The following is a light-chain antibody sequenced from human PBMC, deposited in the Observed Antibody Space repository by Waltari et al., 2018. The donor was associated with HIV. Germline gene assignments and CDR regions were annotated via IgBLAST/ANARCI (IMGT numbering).Light chain of an antibody. CDR2: EDN. V-gene: IGLV3-10*01. Sequence: SDELTQPPSVSVSPGQTARISCSGNLLSKKHAYWYQQKSGQAPIRGIYEDNRRPSGIPERFSGSTSETTATLTIGWAQVEDEADYFCYSPDGTPYDRGVFGGGTKLTVL. CDR3: YSPDGTPYDRGV. J-gene: IGLJ3*02. CDR1: LLSKKH.